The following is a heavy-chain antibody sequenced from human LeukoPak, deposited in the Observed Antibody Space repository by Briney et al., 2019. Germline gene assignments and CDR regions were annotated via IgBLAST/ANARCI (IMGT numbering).Heavy chain of an antibody. D-gene: IGHD2-21*02. V-gene: IGHV3-30*03. J-gene: IGHJ3*02. CDR3: ARGRRDCSGDCYVAFDI. CDR1: GFTFSSYG. Sequence: GRSLRLSCAASGFTFSSYGMHWVRQVPGKGLEWVAVISYDGSNKYYADSVKGRFTISRDNSKNTLFLQMNSLRAEDTAVYYCARGRRDCSGDCYVAFDIWGQGTMVTVSS. CDR2: ISYDGSNK.